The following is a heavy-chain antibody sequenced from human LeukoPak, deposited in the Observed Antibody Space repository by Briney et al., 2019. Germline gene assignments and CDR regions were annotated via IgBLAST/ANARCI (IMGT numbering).Heavy chain of an antibody. CDR1: GGSISSGDYY. CDR2: IYSSGST. Sequence: SQTLSLTCTVSGGSISSGDYYWSWIRQPPGKGLEWIGYIYSSGSTYYNPSLKSRVTISVDTSKNQFSLKLSSVTAADTAVYYCARDQAGTSAFDIWGQGTMVTVSS. V-gene: IGHV4-30-4*08. CDR3: ARDQAGTSAFDI. D-gene: IGHD6-13*01. J-gene: IGHJ3*02.